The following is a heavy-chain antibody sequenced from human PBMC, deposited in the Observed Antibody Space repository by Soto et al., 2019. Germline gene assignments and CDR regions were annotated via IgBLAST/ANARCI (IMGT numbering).Heavy chain of an antibody. CDR3: ARARGVVVPAAVLMYGMDV. Sequence: SETLSLTCTVSGASISTYYWSWIRQPPGKGLEWIGYISYSGSTNYNPSLKSRVTISVDTSKNQFSLKLSSVTAADTAVYYCARARGVVVPAAVLMYGMDVWGQGTTVTVSS. CDR2: ISYSGST. V-gene: IGHV4-59*01. J-gene: IGHJ6*02. D-gene: IGHD2-2*02. CDR1: GASISTYY.